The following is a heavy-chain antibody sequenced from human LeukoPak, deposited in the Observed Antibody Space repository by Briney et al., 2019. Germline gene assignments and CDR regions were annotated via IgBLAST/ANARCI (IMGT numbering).Heavy chain of an antibody. CDR2: IIPILGIA. Sequence: GSSVKVSCKASGGTFSSYAISWVRQAPGQGLEWRGRIIPILGIANYAQKFQGRVTITADKSTSTAYMELSSLRSEDTAVYYCVSPLNGLADHDAFDIWGQGTMVTVSS. CDR3: VSPLNGLADHDAFDI. J-gene: IGHJ3*02. V-gene: IGHV1-69*04. D-gene: IGHD3/OR15-3a*01. CDR1: GGTFSSYA.